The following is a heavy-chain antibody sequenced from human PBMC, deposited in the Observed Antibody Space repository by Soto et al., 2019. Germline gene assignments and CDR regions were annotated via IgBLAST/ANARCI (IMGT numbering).Heavy chain of an antibody. Sequence: GASVKVSCKASGYTFTSYGISWVRQAPGQGLEWMGWISAYNGNTNYAQKLQGRVTMTTDTSTSTAYMELRSLRSDDTAVYYCARDTSARITIFGVDSPDYWGQGTLVTVSS. CDR3: ARDTSARITIFGVDSPDY. D-gene: IGHD3-3*01. CDR2: ISAYNGNT. V-gene: IGHV1-18*01. CDR1: GYTFTSYG. J-gene: IGHJ4*02.